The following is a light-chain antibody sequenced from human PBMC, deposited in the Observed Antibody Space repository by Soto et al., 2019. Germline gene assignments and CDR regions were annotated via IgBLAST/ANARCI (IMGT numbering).Light chain of an antibody. J-gene: IGLJ1*01. CDR1: SSDVGGYNY. V-gene: IGLV2-14*03. Sequence: QSVLTQPASVSGSPGQSITISCTGTSSDVGGYNYVSWYQHHPGKAPKLMIYDVSNRPSGISNRFSGSKSGNTASLTISGLQPEDEGDYYCGSYTTSNTRQIVFGTGTKVTVL. CDR3: GSYTTSNTRQIV. CDR2: DVS.